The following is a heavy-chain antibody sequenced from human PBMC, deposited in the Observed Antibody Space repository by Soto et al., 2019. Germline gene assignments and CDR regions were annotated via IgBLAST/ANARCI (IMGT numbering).Heavy chain of an antibody. CDR3: ARGTAPYSSCWFHDWAGQNWFAP. V-gene: IGHV1-69*02. CDR1: GGTLSSYT. Sequence: SVKVSCKASGGTLSSYTISWVRQAPGQGLEWMGRIIPILGIANYAQKFQGRVTITADKSTSTAYMELSSLRSEDTAVYYCARGTAPYSSCWFHDWAGQNWFAPGAQGSLVPVSS. CDR2: IIPILGIA. J-gene: IGHJ5*02. D-gene: IGHD6-13*01.